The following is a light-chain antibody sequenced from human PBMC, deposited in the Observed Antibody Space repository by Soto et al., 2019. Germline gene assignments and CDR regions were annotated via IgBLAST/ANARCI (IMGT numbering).Light chain of an antibody. CDR2: VNSGGSH. CDR1: SGHSNYA. J-gene: IGLJ7*01. Sequence: QSVLTQSPSASASLGASVKLTCTLSSGHSNYAIAWHQQQPETGPRYLMKVNSGGSHIKGDGLPDRFSGSSSGAERYLFISSLQSEDEADYYCQNWGTGSASVVFGGGTQLTVL. CDR3: QNWGTGSASVV. V-gene: IGLV4-69*01.